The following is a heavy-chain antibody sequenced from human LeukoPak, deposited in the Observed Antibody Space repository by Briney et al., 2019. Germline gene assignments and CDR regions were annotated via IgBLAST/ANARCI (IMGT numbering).Heavy chain of an antibody. J-gene: IGHJ4*02. CDR2: ISGSGGST. V-gene: IGHV3-23*01. Sequence: PGGSLRLSCAASGFTFISYAMSWVRQAPGKGLEWVSAISGSGGSTYYADSVKGRFTISRDNSQNTLYLQMNSLRAEDTALYYCTKGAKWELPLDYWGQGTLVTVSS. D-gene: IGHD1-26*01. CDR1: GFTFISYA. CDR3: TKGAKWELPLDY.